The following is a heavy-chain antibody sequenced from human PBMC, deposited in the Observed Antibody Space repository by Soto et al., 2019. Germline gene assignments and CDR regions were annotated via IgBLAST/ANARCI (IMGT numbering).Heavy chain of an antibody. CDR3: ARASIADLYYYYGMDV. CDR1: GFTFSSYS. Sequence: GGSLRLSCAASGFTFSSYSMNWVRQAPGKGLEWVSSISSSSSYIYYADSVKGRFTISRDNAKNSLYLQMNSLRAEDTAAYYCARASIADLYYYYGMDVWGQGTTVTVSS. CDR2: ISSSSSYI. V-gene: IGHV3-21*01. D-gene: IGHD6-6*01. J-gene: IGHJ6*02.